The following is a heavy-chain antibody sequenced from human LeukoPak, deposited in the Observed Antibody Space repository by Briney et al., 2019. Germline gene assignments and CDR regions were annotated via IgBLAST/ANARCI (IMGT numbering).Heavy chain of an antibody. D-gene: IGHD3-3*01. CDR3: ARELYDFWSGYPLGMDV. CDR1: GGSFSGYY. Sequence: SETLSLTCAVYGGSFSGYYWSWIRQPPGKGLEWIGEINHSGSTNYNPSLKSRVTISVDTSKNQFSLKLSSVTAADTAVYYCARELYDFWSGYPLGMDVWGQGTTVTVSS. J-gene: IGHJ6*02. CDR2: INHSGST. V-gene: IGHV4-34*01.